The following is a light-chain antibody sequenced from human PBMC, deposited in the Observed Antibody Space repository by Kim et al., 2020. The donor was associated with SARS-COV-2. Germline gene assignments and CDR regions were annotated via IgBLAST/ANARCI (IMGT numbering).Light chain of an antibody. CDR2: ENP. CDR1: YLGEKY. Sequence: SVSPGQTATITCSGDYLGEKYVYWYQQRPGQSPVMVIHENPKRPSGISGRYSGSTSGNTASLIISDPQPTDEAAYYCQTWDSTSVVIGGGTQLTVL. V-gene: IGLV3-1*01. CDR3: QTWDSTSVV. J-gene: IGLJ2*01.